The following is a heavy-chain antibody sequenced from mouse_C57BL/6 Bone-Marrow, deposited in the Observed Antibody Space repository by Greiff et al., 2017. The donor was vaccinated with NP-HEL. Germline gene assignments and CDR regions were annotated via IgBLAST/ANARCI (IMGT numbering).Heavy chain of an antibody. CDR3: ANYGSSYGTMDY. D-gene: IGHD1-1*01. Sequence: VHLVESGPELVKPGASVKISCKASGYAFSSSWMNWVKQRPGKGLEWIGRIYPGDGDTNYNGKFKGKATLTADKSSSTAYMQLSSLTSEDSAVYFCANYGSSYGTMDYWGQGTSVTVSS. J-gene: IGHJ4*01. CDR1: GYAFSSSW. CDR2: IYPGDGDT. V-gene: IGHV1-82*01.